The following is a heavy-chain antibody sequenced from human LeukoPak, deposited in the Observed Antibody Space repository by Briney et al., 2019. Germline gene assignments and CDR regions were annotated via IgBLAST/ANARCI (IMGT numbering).Heavy chain of an antibody. CDR1: GFTFSDYY. V-gene: IGHV3-53*05. CDR3: ARVGGIAARRGWFDP. CDR2: IYSGGST. Sequence: GGSLRLSCAASGFTFSDYYMSWIRQAPGKGLEWVSVIYSGGSTYYADSVKGRFTISRDNSKNTLYLQMNSLRAEDTAVYYCARVGGIAARRGWFDPWGQGTLVTVSS. D-gene: IGHD6-6*01. J-gene: IGHJ5*02.